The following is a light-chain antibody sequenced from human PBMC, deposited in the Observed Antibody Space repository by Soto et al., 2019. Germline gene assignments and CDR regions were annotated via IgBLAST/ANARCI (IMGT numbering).Light chain of an antibody. Sequence: QSVLTQPASVSGSPGQSITISCTGTSSDIGGYNYVSWYQQLPGKVPKLIIYDVSNRPSGVSDRLSGSKSGNAASLTISGLQAEDEADYYCSSYTSTSTLYVFGTGTKLTVL. J-gene: IGLJ1*01. CDR1: SSDIGGYNY. CDR2: DVS. V-gene: IGLV2-14*03. CDR3: SSYTSTSTLYV.